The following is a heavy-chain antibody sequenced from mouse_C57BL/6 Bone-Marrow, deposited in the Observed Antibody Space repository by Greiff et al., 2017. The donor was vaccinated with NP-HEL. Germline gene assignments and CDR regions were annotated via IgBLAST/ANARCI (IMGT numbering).Heavy chain of an antibody. V-gene: IGHV1-72*01. D-gene: IGHD2-4*01. CDR1: GYTFTSYW. CDR3: ARWGEDYDGGWYFDV. J-gene: IGHJ1*03. CDR2: IDPSSGGT. Sequence: QVQLQQPGAELVKPGASVKLSCKASGYTFTSYWMHWVKQRPGRGLEWIGRIDPSSGGTKYNEKFKSKATLTVDKPSSTAYMQLSSLTSEDSAVYYCARWGEDYDGGWYFDVWGTGTTVTVSS.